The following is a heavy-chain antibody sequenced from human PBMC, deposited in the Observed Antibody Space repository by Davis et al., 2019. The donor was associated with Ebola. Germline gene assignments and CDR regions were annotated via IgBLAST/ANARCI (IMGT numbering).Heavy chain of an antibody. V-gene: IGHV5-51*01. D-gene: IGHD6-13*01. CDR1: GYSFTSYW. CDR3: ARHPLYSSRYRPYYYYGMDV. Sequence: GESLKISCKGSGYSFTSYWIGWVRQMPGKGLGWMGIIYPGDSDTRYSPSFQGQVTISADKSISTAYLQWSSLKASDTAMYYCARHPLYSSRYRPYYYYGMDVWGQGTTVTVSS. CDR2: IYPGDSDT. J-gene: IGHJ6*02.